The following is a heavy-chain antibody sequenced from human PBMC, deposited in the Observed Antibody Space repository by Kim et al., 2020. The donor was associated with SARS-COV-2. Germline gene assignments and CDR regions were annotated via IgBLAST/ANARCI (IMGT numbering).Heavy chain of an antibody. CDR2: ISSSSSYI. J-gene: IGHJ4*02. V-gene: IGHV3-21*01. CDR3: ARVVFYPRYCSSTSCSQAYFDY. CDR1: GFTFSSYS. D-gene: IGHD2-2*01. Sequence: GGSLRLSCAASGFTFSSYSMNWVRQAPGKGLEWVSSISSSSSYIYYADSVKGRFTISRDNAKNSLYLQMNSLRAEDTAVYYCARVVFYPRYCSSTSCSQAYFDYWGQGTLVTVSS.